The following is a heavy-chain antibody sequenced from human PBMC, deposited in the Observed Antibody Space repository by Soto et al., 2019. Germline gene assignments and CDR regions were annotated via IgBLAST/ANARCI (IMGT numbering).Heavy chain of an antibody. Sequence: EVKLVESGGDLVQPGGSLRLSCTASGFDFSGSEMNWFRQTPGKGLEWVAYITGSSGAVFHADSVKGRFSISRDNAKSSLFLEMNTLTADDAGVYYCAKVAPFILGSPIWGQGTLVTVSS. J-gene: IGHJ4*02. CDR3: AKVAPFILGSPI. CDR2: ITGSSGAV. D-gene: IGHD2-21*01. V-gene: IGHV3-48*03. CDR1: GFDFSGSE.